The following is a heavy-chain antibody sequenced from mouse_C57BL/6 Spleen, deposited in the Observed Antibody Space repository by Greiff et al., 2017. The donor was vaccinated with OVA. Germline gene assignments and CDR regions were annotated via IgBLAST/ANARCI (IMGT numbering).Heavy chain of an antibody. Sequence: VKLMESGAELVRPGASVTLSCKASGYTFTDYEMHWVKQTPVHGLEWIGAIDPESGGTAYNQKFKGKAILTADKSSSTAYMELRSLTSEDSAVYYGTRDSNYAFYAMDYWGQGTSVTVSS. D-gene: IGHD2-5*01. CDR2: IDPESGGT. CDR3: TRDSNYAFYAMDY. CDR1: GYTFTDYE. V-gene: IGHV1-15*01. J-gene: IGHJ4*01.